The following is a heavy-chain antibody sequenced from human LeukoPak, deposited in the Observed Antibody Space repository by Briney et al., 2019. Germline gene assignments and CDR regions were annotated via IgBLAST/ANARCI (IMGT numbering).Heavy chain of an antibody. CDR1: GFTFGDYA. D-gene: IGHD5-18*01. J-gene: IGHJ3*02. CDR3: TRGPWGYSYEDAFDI. V-gene: IGHV3-49*04. Sequence: GGSLRLSCTASGFTFGDYAMSWVRQAPGKGLEWVGFIRSKAYGGTTEYAASVKGRFTISRDDSKSIAYLQMNSLKTEDTAVYYCTRGPWGYSYEDAFDIWGQGTMVTVSS. CDR2: IRSKAYGGTT.